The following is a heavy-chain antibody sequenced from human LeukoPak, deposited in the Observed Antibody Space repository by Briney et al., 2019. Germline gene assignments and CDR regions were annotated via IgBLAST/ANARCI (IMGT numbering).Heavy chain of an antibody. CDR3: AKDLLDDYGDYPPFLGDY. J-gene: IGHJ4*02. CDR1: GFTFSSYG. CDR2: IWYDGSNK. V-gene: IGHV3-33*06. D-gene: IGHD4-17*01. Sequence: PGGSLRLSCAASGFTFSSYGMHWVRQAPGKGLEWVAVIWYDGSNKYYADSVKGRFTISRDNSKNTLYLQMNSLRAEDTAVYYCAKDLLDDYGDYPPFLGDYWGQGTLVTVSS.